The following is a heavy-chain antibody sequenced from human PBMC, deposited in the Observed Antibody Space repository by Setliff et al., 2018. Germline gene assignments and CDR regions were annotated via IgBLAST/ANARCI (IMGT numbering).Heavy chain of an antibody. Sequence: GGSLRLSCVASGFIISDYWMTWVRQAPGKGLEWVSYITSSGSTIYSADSVRGRFTISRDNAKNSLFLQMNSLRAEDTAVYYCAREGALGTDSWGQGTLVTVSS. D-gene: IGHD1-26*01. V-gene: IGHV3-11*01. CDR3: AREGALGTDS. J-gene: IGHJ5*01. CDR1: GFIISDYW. CDR2: ITSSGSTI.